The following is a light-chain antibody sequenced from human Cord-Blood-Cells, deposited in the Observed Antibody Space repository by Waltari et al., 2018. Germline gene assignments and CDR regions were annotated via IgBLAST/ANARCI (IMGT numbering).Light chain of an antibody. V-gene: IGLV5-45*01. CDR2: YKSNSDK. Sequence: QAVLTQPASLSASPGASASLTCTLRSGINVGTYRIYWYQQKPGSPPQYLLRYKSNSDKQQGPGVPSRCSGSKDASANAGILLISGLQSEDEADYYCMIWHSSAYVFGTGTKVTVL. CDR1: SGINVGTYR. J-gene: IGLJ1*01. CDR3: MIWHSSAYV.